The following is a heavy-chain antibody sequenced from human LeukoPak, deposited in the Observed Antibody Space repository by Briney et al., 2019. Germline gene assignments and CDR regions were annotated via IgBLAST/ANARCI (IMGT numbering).Heavy chain of an antibody. V-gene: IGHV3-15*01. CDR2: LKSERDGGTA. CDR1: GVTFINAW. J-gene: IGHJ4*02. Sequence: PGGSLRLSCEGSGVTFINAWMSCGRHAPGKGLECVGRLKSERDGGTADSAALVKGRFSNSRDDLKNALYLQMNSLKSEDTAVYYCTTGLGKTDHEYWGQGNLVTVSS. D-gene: IGHD4-11*01. CDR3: TTGLGKTDHEY.